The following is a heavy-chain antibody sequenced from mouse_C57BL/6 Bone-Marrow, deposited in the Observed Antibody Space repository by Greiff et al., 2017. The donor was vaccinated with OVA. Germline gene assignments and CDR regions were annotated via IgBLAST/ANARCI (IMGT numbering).Heavy chain of an antibody. CDR3: ARAVHYYGSSWFAY. CDR1: GFTFSSYA. CDR2: ISDGGSYT. Sequence: EVKVEESGGGLVKPGGSLKLSCAASGFTFSSYAMSWVRQTPEKRLEWVATISDGGSYTYYPDNVKGRFTISRDNAKNNLYLQMSHLKSEDTAMYYCARAVHYYGSSWFAYWGQGTLVTVSA. J-gene: IGHJ3*01. V-gene: IGHV5-4*03. D-gene: IGHD1-1*01.